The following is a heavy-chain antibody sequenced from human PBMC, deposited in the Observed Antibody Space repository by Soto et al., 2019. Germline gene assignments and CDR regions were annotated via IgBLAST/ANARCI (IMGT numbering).Heavy chain of an antibody. Sequence: GGSLRLSCAASGFTFSNAWMNWVRQAPGKGLEWVGRIKSKTDGGTTDYAAPVKGRFTISRDDSKNTLYLQMNSLKTEDTAVYYCTTDGVAYYYDSSGLPQFDYWGQGTLVTVSS. J-gene: IGHJ4*02. V-gene: IGHV3-15*07. D-gene: IGHD3-22*01. CDR2: IKSKTDGGTT. CDR3: TTDGVAYYYDSSGLPQFDY. CDR1: GFTFSNAW.